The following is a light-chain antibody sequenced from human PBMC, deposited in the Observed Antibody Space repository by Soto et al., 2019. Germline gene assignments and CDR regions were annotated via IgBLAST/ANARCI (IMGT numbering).Light chain of an antibody. CDR3: QQYDKLPLT. V-gene: IGKV1-33*01. CDR2: DAS. CDR1: QGISND. Sequence: DIQITQSPSSLSASVGDGVTVTCRASQGISNDLAWYQHKPGKIPELLIHDASNLETGVPSRFSGSGSGTDFSLTISSPQPEDIATYYCQQYDKLPLTFGGGTKVDIK. J-gene: IGKJ4*01.